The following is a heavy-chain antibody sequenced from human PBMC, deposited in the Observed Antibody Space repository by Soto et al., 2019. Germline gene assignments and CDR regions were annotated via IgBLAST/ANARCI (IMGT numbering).Heavy chain of an antibody. J-gene: IGHJ4*02. Sequence: GASVKLSCKASGYTFTAYALHWVRQAPGHRLEWMGWINAGNGDTKYSQKFQDRVTITRGTSASIVYMEMSSLRFEDTTVYNYATAVSSYIDCLGQGLLVTVYS. D-gene: IGHD6-13*01. V-gene: IGHV1-3*01. CDR1: GYTFTAYA. CDR3: ATAVSSYIDC. CDR2: INAGNGDT.